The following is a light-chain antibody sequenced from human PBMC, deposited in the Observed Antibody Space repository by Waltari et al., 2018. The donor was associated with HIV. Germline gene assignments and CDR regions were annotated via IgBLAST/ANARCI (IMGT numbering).Light chain of an antibody. CDR2: SNK. J-gene: IGLJ2*01. Sequence: QSVLTQPPSASGTPGQTVTISCSGSSSNIGNDAVNWYQQLPGTAPKLLIYSNKQRPSGVPDRFAGSKSGTSASLAISGLQSEDQADYYCGTWDDSLNGWEVFGGGTKLTVL. CDR3: GTWDDSLNGWEV. V-gene: IGLV1-44*01. CDR1: SSNIGNDA.